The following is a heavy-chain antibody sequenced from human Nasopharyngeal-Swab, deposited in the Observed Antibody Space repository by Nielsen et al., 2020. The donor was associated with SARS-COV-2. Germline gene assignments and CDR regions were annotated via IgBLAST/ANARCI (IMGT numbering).Heavy chain of an antibody. Sequence: GGSLRPSCTASGFTFGDYAMSWFRQAPGKGLEWVGFIRSKAYGGTTEYAASVKGRFTISRDDSKSIAYLQMNSLKTEDTAVYYCTREPDIVVVPAAISFDYWGQGTLVTVSS. CDR3: TREPDIVVVPAAISFDY. V-gene: IGHV3-49*03. CDR1: GFTFGDYA. CDR2: IRSKAYGGTT. D-gene: IGHD2-2*01. J-gene: IGHJ4*02.